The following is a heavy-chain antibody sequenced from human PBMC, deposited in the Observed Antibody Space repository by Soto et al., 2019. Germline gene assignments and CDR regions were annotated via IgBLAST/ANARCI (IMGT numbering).Heavy chain of an antibody. D-gene: IGHD5-18*01. CDR3: ACAGGGYSYGYYFDY. CDR1: GITFINYW. CDR2: IKEDGSEK. Sequence: DVQLVESGGGLVQPGGSLRLSCAASGITFINYWMTWVRQVPGKGLEWVANIKEDGSEKYFVDSVKGRFTISRDNARNSLYLQMNSLRAEDTAVYYCACAGGGYSYGYYFDYWGQGALVSVSS. J-gene: IGHJ4*02. V-gene: IGHV3-7*05.